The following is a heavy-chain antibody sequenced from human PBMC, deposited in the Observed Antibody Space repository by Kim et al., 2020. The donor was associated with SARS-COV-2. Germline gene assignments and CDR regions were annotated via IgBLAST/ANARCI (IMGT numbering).Heavy chain of an antibody. V-gene: IGHV3-23*01. CDR2: ISGSGGST. CDR3: ARAVTATPRYFDY. J-gene: IGHJ4*02. CDR1: GFTFSSYV. D-gene: IGHD2-21*02. Sequence: GGSLRLSCAASGFTFSSYVMSWVRQAPGKGLEWVSGISGSGGSTNYADPVKGRFTISRDNSKNTVYLQMNSLRDEDTAVYYCARAVTATPRYFDYWGQGT.